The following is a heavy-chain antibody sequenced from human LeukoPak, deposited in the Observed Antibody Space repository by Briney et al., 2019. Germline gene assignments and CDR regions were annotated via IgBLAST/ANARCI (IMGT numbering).Heavy chain of an antibody. CDR1: GFTFSDYY. Sequence: GGSLRLSCAASGFTFSDYYMSWIRQAPGKGLEWVSYISSSGSTIYYADSVKGRFTISRDNAKNSLYLQMNSLRAEDTAVYYCARAETTVVTPVDYWGQGTLVTVSS. CDR2: ISSSGSTI. J-gene: IGHJ4*02. D-gene: IGHD4-23*01. CDR3: ARAETTVVTPVDY. V-gene: IGHV3-11*01.